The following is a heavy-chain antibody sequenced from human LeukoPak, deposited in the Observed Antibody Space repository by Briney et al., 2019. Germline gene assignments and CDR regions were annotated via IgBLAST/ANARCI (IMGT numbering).Heavy chain of an antibody. Sequence: SETLSLTCTVSGASVSRESWTWIRQPAGKGLEWIRYIYDTGSTTYNPSLQSRLTMSVDTSKNQFSLKLTSVTAADTAVYYCARNGFRTYCGTGCYSDYMDVWGKGATVTVSS. CDR2: IYDTGST. CDR1: GASVSRES. J-gene: IGHJ6*03. D-gene: IGHD2-21*02. V-gene: IGHV4-4*07. CDR3: ARNGFRTYCGTGCYSDYMDV.